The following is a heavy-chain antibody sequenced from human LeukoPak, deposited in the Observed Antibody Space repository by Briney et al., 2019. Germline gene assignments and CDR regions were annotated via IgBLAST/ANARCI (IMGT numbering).Heavy chain of an antibody. Sequence: GGSLRLSCVASGFTFDDYGISWVRQAPGKGLEWVSGINWNGGSTGYADSVKGRFTISRDNAKNSLYLQMNSLRAEDTALYYCARAVAGYFDYWGQGTLVTVSS. D-gene: IGHD6-19*01. CDR1: GFTFDDYG. V-gene: IGHV3-20*04. CDR3: ARAVAGYFDY. CDR2: INWNGGST. J-gene: IGHJ4*02.